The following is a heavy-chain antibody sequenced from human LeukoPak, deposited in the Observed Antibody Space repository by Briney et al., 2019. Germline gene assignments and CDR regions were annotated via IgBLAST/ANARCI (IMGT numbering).Heavy chain of an antibody. J-gene: IGHJ4*02. CDR1: GGSISSSSYY. V-gene: IGHV4-39*07. Sequence: SETLSLTCTVSGGSISSSSYYWGWIRQPPGKGLEWIGSIYYSGSTYYNPSLKSRVTISVDTSKNQFSLKLSSVTAADTAVYYCASLFPDLDYYDSSGYLDYWGQGTLVTVSS. CDR2: IYYSGST. D-gene: IGHD3-22*01. CDR3: ASLFPDLDYYDSSGYLDY.